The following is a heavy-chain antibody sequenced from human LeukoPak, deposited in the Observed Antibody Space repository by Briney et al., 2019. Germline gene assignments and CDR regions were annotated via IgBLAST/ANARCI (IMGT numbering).Heavy chain of an antibody. D-gene: IGHD6-19*01. J-gene: IGHJ4*02. CDR3: ARPGGIAVAAPLDY. V-gene: IGHV1-8*01. CDR2: MNPNSGNT. CDR1: GYTFTSYD. Sequence: ASVKVSCKASGYTFTSYDIYWVRQATGQGLEWMGWMNPNSGNTGYAQKFQGRVTMTRNTSISTAYMELSSLRSEDTAVYYCARPGGIAVAAPLDYWGQGTLVTVSS.